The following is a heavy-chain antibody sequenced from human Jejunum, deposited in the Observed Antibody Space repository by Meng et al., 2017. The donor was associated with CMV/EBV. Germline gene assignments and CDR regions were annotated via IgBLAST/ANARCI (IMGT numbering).Heavy chain of an antibody. CDR3: ATLRVTTLPSDY. V-gene: IGHV3-23*01. D-gene: IGHD4-11*01. Sequence: LEVGGGWWRPRVSRRLSCAASGFSFSTYGMNWSRRVPVTGRQWVSLINGNGHNTYYADSVKGRFTNSRDNSKTTLYLQMSSLRAEDTAIYYCATLRVTTLPSDYWGQGTLVTVSS. CDR2: INGNGHNT. CDR1: GFSFSTYG. J-gene: IGHJ4*02.